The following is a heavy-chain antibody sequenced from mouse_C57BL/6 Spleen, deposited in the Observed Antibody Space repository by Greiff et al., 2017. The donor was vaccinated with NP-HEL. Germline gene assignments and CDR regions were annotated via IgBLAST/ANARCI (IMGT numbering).Heavy chain of an antibody. CDR2: IDPEDGET. J-gene: IGHJ2*01. D-gene: IGHD1-1*01. V-gene: IGHV14-2*01. CDR1: GFNIKDYY. Sequence: EVKLVESGAELVKPGASVKLSCTASGFNIKDYYMHWVKQRTEQGLEWIGRIDPEDGETKYAPKFQGKATITADTSSNTAYLQLSSLTSEDTAVYYCASDYYGRDYFDYWGQGTTLTVSS. CDR3: ASDYYGRDYFDY.